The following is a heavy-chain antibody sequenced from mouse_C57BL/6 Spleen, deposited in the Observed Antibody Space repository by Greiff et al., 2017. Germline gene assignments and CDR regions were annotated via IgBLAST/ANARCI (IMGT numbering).Heavy chain of an antibody. V-gene: IGHV1-4*01. CDR1: GYTFTSYT. J-gene: IGHJ3*01. CDR2: INPSSGYT. Sequence: VQLQQSGAELARPGASVKMSCKASGYTFTSYTMHWVKQRPGQGLEWIGYINPSSGYTKYNQKFKDKATLTADKSSSTAYMQLSSLTSEDSAVYYCASTYYSNYFAYWGQGTLVTVSA. D-gene: IGHD2-5*01. CDR3: ASTYYSNYFAY.